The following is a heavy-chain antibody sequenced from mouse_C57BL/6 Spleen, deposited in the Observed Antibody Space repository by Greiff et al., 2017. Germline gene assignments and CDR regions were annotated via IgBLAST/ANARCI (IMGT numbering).Heavy chain of an antibody. J-gene: IGHJ2*01. V-gene: IGHV6-6*01. Sequence: EVKLVESGGGLVQPGGSMKLSCAASGFTFSDAWMDWVRQSPEKGLEWVAEIRNKANNHATYYAESVKGRFTSSGDDSKSSVYLQMNSLRAEDTGIYYCTRRGTYVNHFDYWGQGTTLTVSS. D-gene: IGHD2-1*01. CDR2: IRNKANNHAT. CDR3: TRRGTYVNHFDY. CDR1: GFTFSDAW.